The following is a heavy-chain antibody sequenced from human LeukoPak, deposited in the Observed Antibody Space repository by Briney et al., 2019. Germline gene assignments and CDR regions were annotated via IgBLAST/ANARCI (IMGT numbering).Heavy chain of an antibody. Sequence: SETLSLTCAVYGGSFSGYYWSWIRQHPGKGLEWIGYIYYSGSTYYNPSLKSRVTISVDTSKNQFSLKLSSVTAADTAVYYCARGYGKVITMVRGVIISRSFDYWGQGTLVTVSS. CDR1: GGSFSGYY. CDR2: IYYSGST. CDR3: ARGYGKVITMVRGVIISRSFDY. D-gene: IGHD3-10*01. J-gene: IGHJ4*02. V-gene: IGHV4-31*11.